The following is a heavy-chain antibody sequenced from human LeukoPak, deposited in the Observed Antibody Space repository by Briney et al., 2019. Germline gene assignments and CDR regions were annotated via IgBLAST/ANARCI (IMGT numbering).Heavy chain of an antibody. J-gene: IGHJ4*02. CDR3: VRDRELNY. CDR1: GFTFGDYA. Sequence: LRLSCTASGFTFGDYAMSWIRQPPGKGLEWIGYIYNSGNTNYNPSFKSRVTISEDTPKNQFSLKLSSVTAADTAVYYCVRDRELNYWGQGTLVTVSS. CDR2: IYNSGNT. D-gene: IGHD3-10*01. V-gene: IGHV4-59*01.